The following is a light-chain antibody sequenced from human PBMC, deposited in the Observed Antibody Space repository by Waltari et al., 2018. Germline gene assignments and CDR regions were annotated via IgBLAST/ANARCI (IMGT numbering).Light chain of an antibody. CDR1: STDVGSSNF. Sequence: QSALTQPASVSGSPGQSITISCTGTSTDVGSSNFFSWYPDPPGQGPKVIIYDVSDRPSGVSARFSGSKSGNTASLTISGLQAEDEANYYCTSQSTNNVVLFGGGTKVTDL. CDR2: DVS. J-gene: IGLJ3*02. V-gene: IGLV2-14*03. CDR3: TSQSTNNVVL.